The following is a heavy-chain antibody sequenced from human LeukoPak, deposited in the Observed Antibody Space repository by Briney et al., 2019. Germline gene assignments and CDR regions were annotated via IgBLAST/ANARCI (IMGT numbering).Heavy chain of an antibody. CDR3: ATQTHDFWSGYRYYYYMDV. V-gene: IGHV1-24*01. Sequence: GASVKVSCKVSGYTLTELSMHWVRQAPGKGLEWMGGFDPEDGETIYAQKFQGRVTMTEDTSTDTAYMELSSLRSEDTAVYYCATQTHDFWSGYRYYYYMDVWGKGTTVTVSS. CDR1: GYTLTELS. CDR2: FDPEDGET. D-gene: IGHD3-3*01. J-gene: IGHJ6*03.